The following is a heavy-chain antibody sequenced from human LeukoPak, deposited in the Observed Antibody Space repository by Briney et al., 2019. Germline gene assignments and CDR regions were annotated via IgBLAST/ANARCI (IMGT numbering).Heavy chain of an antibody. J-gene: IGHJ5*02. CDR2: IYTSGST. D-gene: IGHD6-19*01. CDR1: GGSFSGYY. V-gene: IGHV4-59*10. Sequence: SETLSLTCAVYGGSFSGYYWSWIRQPAGKGLEWIGRIYTSGSTNYNPSLKSRVTVSVDTSKNQFSLKLSSVTAADTAVYYCARAYSSGWYGGAEFDPWGQGTLVTVSS. CDR3: ARAYSSGWYGGAEFDP.